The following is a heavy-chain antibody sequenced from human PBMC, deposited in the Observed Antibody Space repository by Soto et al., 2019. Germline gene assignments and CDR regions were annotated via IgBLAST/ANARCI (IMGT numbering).Heavy chain of an antibody. J-gene: IGHJ4*02. CDR1: GFTFSSYA. CDR3: AKVGIRTVTTLSY. Sequence: HPGGSLRLSCAASGFTFSSYAMSWVRQAPGKGLEWVSAISGSGGSTYYADSVKGRFTISRDNSKNTLYLQMNSLRAEDTAVYYCAKVGIRTVTTLSYWGQGTLVTVSS. V-gene: IGHV3-23*01. CDR2: ISGSGGST. D-gene: IGHD4-4*01.